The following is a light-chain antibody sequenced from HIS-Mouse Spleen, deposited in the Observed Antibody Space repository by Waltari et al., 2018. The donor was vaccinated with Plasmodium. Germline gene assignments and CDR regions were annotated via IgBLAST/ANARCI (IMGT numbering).Light chain of an antibody. J-gene: IGLJ2*01. CDR3: QAWDSSTAWV. CDR1: KLGDKY. CDR2: QDS. Sequence: SYELTQPPSVSVSPGQTASITCPGDKLGDKYACWYQQKPGQAPVLVFYQDSKRPSGIPERFAGANSGNTATLTISGTQAMDEADYYCQAWDSSTAWVFGGGTKLTV. V-gene: IGLV3-1*01.